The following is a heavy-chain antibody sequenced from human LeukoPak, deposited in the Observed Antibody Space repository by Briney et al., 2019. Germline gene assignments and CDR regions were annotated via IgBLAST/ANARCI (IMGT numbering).Heavy chain of an antibody. CDR1: GGSFNTYV. V-gene: IGHV1-3*01. CDR3: ARDPLIDILTGIYDPNGMDV. D-gene: IGHD3-9*01. Sequence: GSSVKVSCKASGGSFNTYVITWVRQAPGQRLEWMGWINAGTGDTKFSQKFQGRVTITRDTSASTAYMELRSLTSEDTAVYYCARDPLIDILTGIYDPNGMDVWGRGTMVTVSS. CDR2: INAGTGDT. J-gene: IGHJ6*02.